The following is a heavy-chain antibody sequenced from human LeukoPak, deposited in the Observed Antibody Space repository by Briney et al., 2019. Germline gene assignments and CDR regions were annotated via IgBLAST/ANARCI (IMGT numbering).Heavy chain of an antibody. D-gene: IGHD2-2*01. CDR3: AKAGRGYCSSTSCCAGY. CDR2: IRYDGSNK. J-gene: IGHJ4*02. Sequence: GGSLRLSCAASGFTFSSYGMHWVRQAPGKGLEWVAFIRYDGSNKYYADSVKGRFTISRDNSKNTLYLQMNSLRAEDTAVYYCAKAGRGYCSSTSCCAGYWGQGTLVTVSS. V-gene: IGHV3-30*02. CDR1: GFTFSSYG.